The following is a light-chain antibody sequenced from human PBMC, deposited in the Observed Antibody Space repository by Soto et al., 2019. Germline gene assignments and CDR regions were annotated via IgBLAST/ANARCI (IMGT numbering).Light chain of an antibody. Sequence: EIVLTQSPGTLSLSPGERATLSCRASQSVSSSYLAWYQQKPGQAPRLHIYGASSRATGIPDRFSGSGSGTVFTLTISRLEPEDFAVYYYQQYGSSPITFGQGTRLEMK. V-gene: IGKV3-20*01. CDR1: QSVSSSY. J-gene: IGKJ5*01. CDR3: QQYGSSPIT. CDR2: GAS.